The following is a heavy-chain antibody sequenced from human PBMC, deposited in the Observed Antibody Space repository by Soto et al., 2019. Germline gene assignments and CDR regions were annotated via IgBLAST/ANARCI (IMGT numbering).Heavy chain of an antibody. CDR3: ARDGDSSGYYYDYFDY. J-gene: IGHJ4*02. V-gene: IGHV3-30-3*01. CDR1: GFTFSSYA. CDR2: ISYDGSNK. D-gene: IGHD3-22*01. Sequence: GGSLRLSCAASGFTFSSYAMHWVRQAPGKGLEWVAVISYDGSNKYYADSVKGRFTISRDNSKNTLYLQMNSLRAEDTAVYYCARDGDSSGYYYDYFDYWGQGTLVTVSS.